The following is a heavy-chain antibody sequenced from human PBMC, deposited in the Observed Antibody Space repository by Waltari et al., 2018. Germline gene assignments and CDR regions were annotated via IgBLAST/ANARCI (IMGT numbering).Heavy chain of an antibody. V-gene: IGHV3-74*01. J-gene: IGHJ4*02. Sequence: VQLVESGGGLVQPGGSLRRSCEASGFTFSSYWLHWFRQAPGKGLVWVSRISSNEKTTTYADSVKGRFTISRDNAKNTLYLQMNSLRAEDTAVYYCARVEYSYGPYCFDSWGQGTPVTVSS. CDR1: GFTFSSYW. D-gene: IGHD5-18*01. CDR3: ARVEYSYGPYCFDS. CDR2: ISSNEKTT.